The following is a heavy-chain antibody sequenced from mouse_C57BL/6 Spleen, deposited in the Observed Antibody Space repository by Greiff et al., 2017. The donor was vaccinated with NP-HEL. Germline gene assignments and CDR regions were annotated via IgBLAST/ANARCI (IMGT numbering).Heavy chain of an antibody. V-gene: IGHV1-80*01. CDR3: AREGTGTDY. J-gene: IGHJ2*01. CDR1: GYAFSSYW. Sequence: VQLQQSGAELVKPGASVKISCKVSGYAFSSYWLNWVKQRPGKGLEWIGQIYPGDGDTNYNGKFKGKATLTADKSHSSAYMQLSSLTAEDTAVYFSAREGTGTDYWGQGTTLTVSS. D-gene: IGHD4-1*01. CDR2: IYPGDGDT.